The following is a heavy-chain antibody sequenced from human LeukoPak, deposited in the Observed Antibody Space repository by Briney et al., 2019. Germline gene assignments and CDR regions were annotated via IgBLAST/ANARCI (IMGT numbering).Heavy chain of an antibody. CDR1: EFTFSSYA. J-gene: IGHJ4*02. CDR3: AKDRRACSSSSCYYRFDY. V-gene: IGHV3-23*01. CDR2: ISDSGGST. D-gene: IGHD2-2*01. Sequence: VGSLRLSCAASEFTFSSYAMSWVRQAPGKGLEWVSAISDSGGSTYYADSVKGRFTVSRDNSKNTMYLQMNSLRAEDTAVYYCAKDRRACSSSSCYYRFDYWGQGTLVTVSS.